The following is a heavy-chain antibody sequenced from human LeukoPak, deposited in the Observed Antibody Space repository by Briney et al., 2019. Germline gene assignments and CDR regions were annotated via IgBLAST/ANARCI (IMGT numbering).Heavy chain of an antibody. CDR3: AKDTYDILTGPTGY. V-gene: IGHV3-30*02. CDR1: GFTFSSYG. D-gene: IGHD3-9*01. Sequence: PGGSLRLSCAASGFTFSSYGMHWVRQAPGEGLEWVAFIRYDGSNKYYADSVKGRFTISRDNSKNTLYLQMNSLRAEDTAVYYCAKDTYDILTGPTGYWGQGTLVTVSS. CDR2: IRYDGSNK. J-gene: IGHJ4*02.